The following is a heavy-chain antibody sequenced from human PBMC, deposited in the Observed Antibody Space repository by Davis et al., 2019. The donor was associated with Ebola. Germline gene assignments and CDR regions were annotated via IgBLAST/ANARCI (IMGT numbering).Heavy chain of an antibody. J-gene: IGHJ3*02. CDR1: GFTFSSYG. D-gene: IGHD5-18*01. CDR2: ISYDGSNK. CDR3: AKGLEYSYGFGAFDI. V-gene: IGHV3-30*18. Sequence: GGSLRLSCAASGFTFSSYGMHWVRQAPGKGLEWVAVISYDGSNKYYADSVKGRFTISRDNSKNTLYLQMNSLRAEDTAVYYCAKGLEYSYGFGAFDIWGQGTMVTVSS.